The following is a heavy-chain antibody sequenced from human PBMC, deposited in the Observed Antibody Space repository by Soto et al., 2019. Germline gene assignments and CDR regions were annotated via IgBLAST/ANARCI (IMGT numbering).Heavy chain of an antibody. J-gene: IGHJ3*02. Sequence: EVQLVESGGGLVQPGRSLRLSCAASGFTFDDYAMHWVRQAPGKGLEWVSGISWNSGSIGYADSVKGRFTISRDNAKNSLYLQMNSLRAEDTALYYCAKGNVVVPAAMRDAFDIWGQGKMVTVSS. D-gene: IGHD2-2*01. CDR1: GFTFDDYA. CDR3: AKGNVVVPAAMRDAFDI. CDR2: ISWNSGSI. V-gene: IGHV3-9*01.